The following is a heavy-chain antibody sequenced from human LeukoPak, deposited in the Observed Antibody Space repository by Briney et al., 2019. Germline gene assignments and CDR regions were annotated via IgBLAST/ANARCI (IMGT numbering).Heavy chain of an antibody. CDR1: GFTFSSYG. V-gene: IGHV3-23*01. Sequence: GGSLRLSCAASGFTFSSYGMSWVRQAPGKGLEWVSAISGSGGSTYYADSVKGRFTISRDNSKNTLYLQMNSLRAEDTAVYYCAKDQRTTSERGVGYWGQGTLVTVSS. CDR3: AKDQRTTSERGVGY. J-gene: IGHJ4*02. D-gene: IGHD1-1*01. CDR2: ISGSGGST.